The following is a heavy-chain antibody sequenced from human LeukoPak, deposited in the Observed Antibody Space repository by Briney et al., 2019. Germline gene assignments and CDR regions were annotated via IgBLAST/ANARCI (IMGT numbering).Heavy chain of an antibody. CDR3: ARGLLVAGTSNYFDY. D-gene: IGHD6-19*01. Sequence: PSETLSLTCTVSGGSISSNYYWSWIRQPAGKGLEYIGRIYNSGITNYNPSLKSRVTISVDTSKNQFSLKLSSVTAADTAVYYCARGLLVAGTSNYFDYWGQGTLVTVSS. CDR2: IYNSGIT. V-gene: IGHV4-4*07. J-gene: IGHJ4*02. CDR1: GGSISSNYY.